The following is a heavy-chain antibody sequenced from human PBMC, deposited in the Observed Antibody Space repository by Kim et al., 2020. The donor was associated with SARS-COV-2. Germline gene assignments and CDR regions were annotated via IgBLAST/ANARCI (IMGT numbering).Heavy chain of an antibody. D-gene: IGHD3-10*01. Sequence: GGSLRLSCAASGFTFSSYAMHWVRQAPGKGLEWVAVISYDGSNKYYADSVKGRFTISRDNSKNTLYLQMNSLRAEDTAVYYCARDGSRLLLWFGTFFDYWGQGTLVTVSS. CDR1: GFTFSSYA. V-gene: IGHV3-30*04. CDR3: ARDGSRLLLWFGTFFDY. J-gene: IGHJ4*02. CDR2: ISYDGSNK.